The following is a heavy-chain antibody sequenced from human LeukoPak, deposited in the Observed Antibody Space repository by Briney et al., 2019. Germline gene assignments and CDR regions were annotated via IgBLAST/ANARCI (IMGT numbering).Heavy chain of an antibody. CDR1: GYTFTSYG. V-gene: IGHV1-18*01. D-gene: IGHD2-21*02. CDR2: ISAYNGNT. Sequence: ASVKVSCKASGYTFTSYGISWVRQAPGQGLEWMGWISAYNGNTNYAQKLQGRVTMTTDTSTSTAYMELRSLGSDDTAVYYCARLLLAYCGGDCFSFDIWGQGTMVTVSS. J-gene: IGHJ3*02. CDR3: ARLLLAYCGGDCFSFDI.